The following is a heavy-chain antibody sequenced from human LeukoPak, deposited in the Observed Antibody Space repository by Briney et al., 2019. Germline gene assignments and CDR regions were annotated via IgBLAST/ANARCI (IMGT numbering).Heavy chain of an antibody. CDR2: IYYSGST. D-gene: IGHD3-3*01. CDR1: GGSISSYY. Sequence: SETLSLTCTVSGGSISSYYWSWIRQPPGKGLEWIGSIYYSGSTYYNPSLKSRVTISVDTSKNQFSLKLSSVTAADTAVYYCARWARLLEWFRSDYWGQGTLVTVSS. CDR3: ARWARLLEWFRSDY. V-gene: IGHV4-59*05. J-gene: IGHJ4*02.